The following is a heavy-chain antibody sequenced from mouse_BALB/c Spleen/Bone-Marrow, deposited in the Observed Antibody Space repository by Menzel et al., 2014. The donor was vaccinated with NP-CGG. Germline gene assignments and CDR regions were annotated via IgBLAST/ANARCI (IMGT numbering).Heavy chain of an antibody. J-gene: IGHJ4*01. CDR3: ARHEDLDIRRRLGAMDY. Sequence: VQLVESGAELVKPGASVKLSRKASGYTFTEYIIHWIKQRSGQGLEWIGWFFPGSGSIKYNEKFKDKATLTADKSSSTVYMELSRLTSEDSAVYFCARHEDLDIRRRLGAMDYWGQGTSVTVSS. D-gene: IGHD2-12*01. CDR1: GYTFTEYI. V-gene: IGHV1-62-2*01. CDR2: FFPGSGSI.